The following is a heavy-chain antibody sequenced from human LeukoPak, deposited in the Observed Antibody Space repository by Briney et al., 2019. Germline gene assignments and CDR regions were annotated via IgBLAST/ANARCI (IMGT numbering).Heavy chain of an antibody. CDR2: IRYDGSNK. CDR3: AKAMWGIVVVPAAI. CDR1: GFTFSSYG. Sequence: GGSLRLSCAASGFTFSSYGMHWVRQAPGKGLERVAFIRYDGSNKYYADSVKGRFTISRDNSKNTLYLQMNSLRAEDTAVYYCAKAMWGIVVVPAAIWGQGTLVTVSS. D-gene: IGHD2-2*02. V-gene: IGHV3-30*02. J-gene: IGHJ4*02.